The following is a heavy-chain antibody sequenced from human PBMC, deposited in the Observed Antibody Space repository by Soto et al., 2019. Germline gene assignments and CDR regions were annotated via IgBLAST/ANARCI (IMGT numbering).Heavy chain of an antibody. Sequence: PGESLKISCKGSGYSFTSYWIGWVRQMPGKGLEWMGIIYPGDSDTRYSPSFQGQVTISADKSISTAYLQWSSLKASDTAMYYCARGSRYYDFWSGHSANFDYWGPGTLVTLSS. V-gene: IGHV5-51*01. D-gene: IGHD3-3*01. J-gene: IGHJ4*02. CDR3: ARGSRYYDFWSGHSANFDY. CDR2: IYPGDSDT. CDR1: GYSFTSYW.